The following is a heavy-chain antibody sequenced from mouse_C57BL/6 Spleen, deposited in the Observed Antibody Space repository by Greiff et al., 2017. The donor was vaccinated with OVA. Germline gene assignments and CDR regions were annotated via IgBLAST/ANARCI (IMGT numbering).Heavy chain of an antibody. V-gene: IGHV1-15*01. J-gene: IGHJ2*01. CDR1: GYTFTDYE. CDR3: TRIYYDYGDY. CDR2: IDPETGGT. Sequence: QVQLQQSGAELVRPGASVTLSCKASGYTFTDYEMHWVKQTPVHGLEWIGAIDPETGGTAYNQKFKGKAVLTADKSSSTAYMELRSLTSEDSAVYYCTRIYYDYGDYWGQGTTLTVSS. D-gene: IGHD2-4*01.